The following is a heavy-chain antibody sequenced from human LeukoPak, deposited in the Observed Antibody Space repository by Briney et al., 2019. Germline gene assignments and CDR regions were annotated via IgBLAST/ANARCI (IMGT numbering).Heavy chain of an antibody. D-gene: IGHD2-15*01. CDR3: ANPRGKFCSSGSCSVMDV. V-gene: IGHV3-74*01. CDR1: GFTFSSYW. J-gene: IGHJ6*03. CDR2: INGDGRNI. Sequence: GGSLRLSCVASGFTFSSYWMHWVRQDPRKGLVWVSRINGDGRNINYADSVRGRFTISRDNAKNTLYLQMNTLRVEDTAVYYCANPRGKFCSSGSCSVMDVWGKGTTVTVSS.